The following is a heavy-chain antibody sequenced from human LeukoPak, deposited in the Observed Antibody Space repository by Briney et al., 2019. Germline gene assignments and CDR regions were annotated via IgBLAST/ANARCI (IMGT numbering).Heavy chain of an antibody. CDR1: GGSIKDSD. J-gene: IGHJ4*02. Sequence: SETLSLTCTVSGGSIKDSDWSWIRQHAGKGLEWIGRIYTSGRTDYNPSLKCRVTMSLDTSKNQFSLKLTSVTAADTAVYYCAREFYGGQPAYWGQGTLVTVSS. V-gene: IGHV4-4*07. CDR2: IYTSGRT. D-gene: IGHD4-23*01. CDR3: AREFYGGQPAY.